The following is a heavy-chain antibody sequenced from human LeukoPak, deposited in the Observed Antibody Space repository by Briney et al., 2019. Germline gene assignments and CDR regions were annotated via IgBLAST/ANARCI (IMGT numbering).Heavy chain of an antibody. J-gene: IGHJ6*03. Sequence: SETLSLTCTVSGGSISSSSYYWGWIRQPPGKGLEWIGSIYYSGSTYYNPSLKSRVTISVDTSKNQFSLKLSSVTAADTAVYYCAYYSGSYYYYMDVWGKGTTVTVSS. CDR3: AYYSGSYYYYMDV. V-gene: IGHV4-39*07. CDR2: IYYSGST. D-gene: IGHD1-26*01. CDR1: GGSISSSSYY.